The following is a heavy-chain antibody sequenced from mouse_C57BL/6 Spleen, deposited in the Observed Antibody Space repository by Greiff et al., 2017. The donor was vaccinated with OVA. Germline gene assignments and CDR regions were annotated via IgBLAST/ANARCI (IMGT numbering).Heavy chain of an antibody. CDR3: ARSGTTVKEYYFDY. CDR1: GYTFTNYW. Sequence: QVQLKESGTELVRPGTSVKMSCKASGYTFTNYWIGWAKQRPGHGLEWIGDIYPGGGYTNYNEKFKGKATLTADKSSSTAYMQFSSLTSEDSAIYYCARSGTTVKEYYFDYWGQGTTLTVSS. J-gene: IGHJ2*01. CDR2: IYPGGGYT. D-gene: IGHD1-1*01. V-gene: IGHV1-63*01.